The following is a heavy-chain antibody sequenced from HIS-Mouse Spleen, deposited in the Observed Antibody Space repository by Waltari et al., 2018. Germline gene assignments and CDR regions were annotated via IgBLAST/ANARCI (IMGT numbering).Heavy chain of an antibody. V-gene: IGHV4-39*07. Sequence: QLQLQESGPGLVKPSETLSLTCTVPGGSISSRSYYWGWNRQPPGKGLEWIGSIYFSGSTYYNPSLKSRVTISVDTSKNQFSLKLSSVTAADTAVYYCAREIPYSSSWYDWYFDLWGRGTLVTVSS. CDR2: IYFSGST. CDR1: GGSISSRSYY. D-gene: IGHD6-13*01. CDR3: AREIPYSSSWYDWYFDL. J-gene: IGHJ2*01.